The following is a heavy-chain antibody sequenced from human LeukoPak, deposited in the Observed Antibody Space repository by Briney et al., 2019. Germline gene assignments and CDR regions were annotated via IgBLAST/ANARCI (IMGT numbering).Heavy chain of an antibody. CDR3: AREVGWFDP. J-gene: IGHJ5*02. V-gene: IGHV1-69*05. CDR2: IIPIFGTA. CDR1: GYTFTDYY. Sequence: ASVKVSCKASGYTFTDYYIHWVRQAPGQGLEWMGGIIPIFGTANYAQKFQGRVTITTDESTSTAYMELSSLRSEDTAVYYCAREVGWFDPWGQGTLVTVSS.